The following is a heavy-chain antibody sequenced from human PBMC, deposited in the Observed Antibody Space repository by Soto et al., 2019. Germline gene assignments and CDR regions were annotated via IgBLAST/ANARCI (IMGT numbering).Heavy chain of an antibody. V-gene: IGHV1-2*02. D-gene: IGHD3-10*01. CDR1: GYTFTGYY. J-gene: IGHJ5*02. CDR2: ISAYNGDT. CDR3: ARDAISMVRGTNNWFDP. Sequence: ASVKVSCKASGYTFTGYYMHWVRQAPGQGLEWMGWISAYNGDTDYAQNFQGRVTMTTDNSKNTLYLQMNRLRADDTAVYYCARDAISMVRGTNNWFDPWGQGTLVTVS.